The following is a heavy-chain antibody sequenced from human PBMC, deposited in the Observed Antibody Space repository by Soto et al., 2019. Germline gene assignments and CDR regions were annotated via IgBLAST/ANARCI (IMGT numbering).Heavy chain of an antibody. Sequence: GGSLRLSCAAFGFTFSSYWMHWVRQAPGKGLVWVSRINSDGSSTSYADSVKGRFTISRDNAKNTLYLQMNSLRAEDTAVYYCAYRSSVPPGVLPRLLFVWGQGTLVTVSS. CDR3: AYRSSVPPGVLPRLLFV. J-gene: IGHJ4*02. D-gene: IGHD2-21*01. CDR1: GFTFSSYW. CDR2: INSDGSST. V-gene: IGHV3-74*01.